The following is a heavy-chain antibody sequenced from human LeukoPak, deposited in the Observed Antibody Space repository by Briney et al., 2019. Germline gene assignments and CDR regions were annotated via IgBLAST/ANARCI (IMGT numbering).Heavy chain of an antibody. J-gene: IGHJ4*02. CDR1: GYTFTGYY. CDR2: INPNSGGT. V-gene: IGHV1-2*04. D-gene: IGHD1-14*01. CDR3: AREYHRWEPGYFDY. Sequence: GASVKVSCKASGYTFTGYYMHWVRQAPGQGLEWMGWINPNSGGTNYAQKFQGWVTMTRDTSISTAYMELSRLRSDDTAVYYCAREYHRWEPGYFDYWGQGTPVTVSS.